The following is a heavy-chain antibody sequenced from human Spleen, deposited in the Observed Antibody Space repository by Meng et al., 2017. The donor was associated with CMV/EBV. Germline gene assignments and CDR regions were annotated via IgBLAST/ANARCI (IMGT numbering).Heavy chain of an antibody. Sequence: GSLRLSCVVSGGSFSNYYWSWIRQAPGKGLEWIGDINDSGNTDYNPSLMSRVTLSTDTSKSQFSLNLTSVTAADTAVYYCARPGGVRSRLYSWFDAWGQGILVTVSS. D-gene: IGHD2-8*01. J-gene: IGHJ5*02. CDR1: GGSFSNYY. CDR2: INDSGNT. CDR3: ARPGGVRSRLYSWFDA. V-gene: IGHV4-34*01.